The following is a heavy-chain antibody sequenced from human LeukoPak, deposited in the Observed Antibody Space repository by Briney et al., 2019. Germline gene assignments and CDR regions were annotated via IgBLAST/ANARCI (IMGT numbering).Heavy chain of an antibody. CDR3: ARQHRVTTSSYYGMDV. CDR1: GGSISSYY. CDR2: IYDSGGA. J-gene: IGHJ6*02. V-gene: IGHV4-59*08. D-gene: IGHD5-12*01. Sequence: PSETLSLTCTVSGGSISSYYWSWIRQPPGKGLEWIGYIYDSGGANYNPSLKSRVTISVDTSKNQFSLKVKSVTAADTAVYYCARQHRVTTSSYYGMDVWGQGTTVTVSS.